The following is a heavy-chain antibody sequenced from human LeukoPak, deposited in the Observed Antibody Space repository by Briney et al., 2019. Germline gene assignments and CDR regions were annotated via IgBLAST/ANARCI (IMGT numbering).Heavy chain of an antibody. CDR3: ARGWNYGSGTYYYDY. D-gene: IGHD3-10*01. CDR2: IYHSGST. J-gene: IGHJ4*02. Sequence: PSETLSLTCTVSGYSISSGYYWGWIRQPPGKGLEWIGTIYHSGSTYYIPSLKSRVTISVDTSKNQFSLKLSSVTAADTAVYYCARGWNYGSGTYYYDYWGQGTLVTVSS. V-gene: IGHV4-38-2*02. CDR1: GYSISSGYY.